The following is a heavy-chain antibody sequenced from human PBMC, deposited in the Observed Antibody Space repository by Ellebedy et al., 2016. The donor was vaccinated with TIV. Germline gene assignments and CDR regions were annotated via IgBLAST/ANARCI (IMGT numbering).Heavy chain of an antibody. CDR1: GGTFNNYD. J-gene: IGHJ4*02. CDR3: TRGSSGWYSGQDY. D-gene: IGHD6-19*01. Sequence: AASVKVSCKASGGTFNNYDVSWVRQAPGQGLEWMGGILPIFGTTSYAQKFQGRVTITADEPTNTAYMELSSLRSEDTAVYYCTRGSSGWYSGQDYWGQGTLVTVSS. CDR2: ILPIFGTT. V-gene: IGHV1-69*13.